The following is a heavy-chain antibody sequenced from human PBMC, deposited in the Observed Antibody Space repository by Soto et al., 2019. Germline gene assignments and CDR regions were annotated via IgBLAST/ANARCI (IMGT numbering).Heavy chain of an antibody. CDR3: ARDPSRGVANAFYI. V-gene: IGHV3-30-3*01. J-gene: IGHJ3*02. CDR1: GFTFSSYA. CDR2: ISYDGSNK. D-gene: IGHD3-10*01. Sequence: GGSLRLSCAASGFTFSSYAMHWVRQAPGKGLEWVAVISYDGSNKYYADSVKGRFTISRDNSKNTLHLQMNSLRAEDTAVYYCARDPSRGVANAFYIWGQWTMVTVS.